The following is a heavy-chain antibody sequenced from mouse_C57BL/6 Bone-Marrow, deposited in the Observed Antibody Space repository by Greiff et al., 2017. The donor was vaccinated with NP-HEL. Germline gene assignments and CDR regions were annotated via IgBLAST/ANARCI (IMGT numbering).Heavy chain of an antibody. J-gene: IGHJ2*01. CDR1: GYTFTSYW. D-gene: IGHD1-1*01. V-gene: IGHV1-64*01. CDR3: ARSKHFQYYDSSYEGLYYDY. CDR2: IHPNSGST. Sequence: VQLQQPGAELVKPGASVKLSCKASGYTFTSYWMHWVKQRPGQGLEWIGMIHPNSGSTNYNEKFKSKATLTVDKSSSTAYMQLSSLTSEDSAVYYCARSKHFQYYDSSYEGLYYDYWGQGTTLTVSS.